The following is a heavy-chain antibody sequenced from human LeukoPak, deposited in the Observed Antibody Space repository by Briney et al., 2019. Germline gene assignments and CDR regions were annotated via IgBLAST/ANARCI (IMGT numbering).Heavy chain of an antibody. V-gene: IGHV5-51*01. Sequence: GESLKISCKGSGYSFTSYWIGWVRQMPGKGLEWMGIIYPGDSDTRYSPSFQGQVTISADKSISTAYLQRSSLKASDTAMYYCARHRRKGSSSWYFESAYYYYMDVWGKGTTVTVSS. D-gene: IGHD6-13*01. CDR3: ARHRRKGSSSWYFESAYYYYMDV. CDR1: GYSFTSYW. CDR2: IYPGDSDT. J-gene: IGHJ6*03.